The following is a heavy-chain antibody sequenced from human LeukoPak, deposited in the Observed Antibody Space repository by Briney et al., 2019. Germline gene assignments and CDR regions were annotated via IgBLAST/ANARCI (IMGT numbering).Heavy chain of an antibody. CDR1: GGSIRNGDFF. Sequence: SQTLSLTCTVTGGSIRNGDFFWSWLRRPPGKGLEWIGYLFYSGSTYYNPSLESRVTMSVDTSKNQFSLKLNSVTAADTALYYCARFALNSYGQGSYYYFDKWGQGTLVIVSS. CDR3: ARFALNSYGQGSYYYFDK. V-gene: IGHV4-30-4*01. J-gene: IGHJ4*02. D-gene: IGHD3-10*01. CDR2: LFYSGST.